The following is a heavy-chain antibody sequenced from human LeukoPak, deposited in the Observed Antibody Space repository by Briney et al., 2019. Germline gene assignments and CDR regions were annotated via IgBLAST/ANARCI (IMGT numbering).Heavy chain of an antibody. V-gene: IGHV1-46*01. CDR3: ARDQEPSYLTDSSGYCYGY. CDR1: GYTFTSYY. Sequence: ASVKVSCKASGYTFTSYYMHWVRQAPGQGLEWKGIINPSGGSTSYAQKFQGRVTMTRDTSTSTVYMELSSLRSEDTAVYYCARDQEPSYLTDSSGYCYGYWGQGTLVTVSS. D-gene: IGHD3-22*01. CDR2: INPSGGST. J-gene: IGHJ4*02.